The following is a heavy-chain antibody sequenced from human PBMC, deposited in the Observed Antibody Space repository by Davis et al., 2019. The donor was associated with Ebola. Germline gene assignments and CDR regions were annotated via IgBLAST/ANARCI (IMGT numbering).Heavy chain of an antibody. V-gene: IGHV4-39*07. CDR1: GGSISSSSYY. D-gene: IGHD1-26*01. J-gene: IGHJ4*02. CDR3: AREMGLWELGGVFDY. CDR2: IYYSGST. Sequence: SETPSLTCTVSGGSISSSSYYWGWIRQPPGKGLEWIGSIYYSGSTYYNPSLKSRVTISVDKSKNQFSLKLSSVTAADTAVYYCAREMGLWELGGVFDYWGQGTLVTVSS.